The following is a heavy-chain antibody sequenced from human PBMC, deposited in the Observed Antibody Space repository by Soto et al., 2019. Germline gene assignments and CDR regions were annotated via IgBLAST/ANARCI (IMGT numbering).Heavy chain of an antibody. D-gene: IGHD3-22*01. V-gene: IGHV4-61*01. CDR1: GGSVSSGSYN. CDR2: ISNSGST. CDR3: ARDSLYYYDSAAYFHYYYYGLDV. Sequence: SETLSLTCTVSGGSVSSGSYNWNWIRQPPGRGLQWIGYISNSGSTNYHPSLKSRVTISLDTSKNQFSLRLSPVTAADTAVYFCARDSLYYYDSAAYFHYYYYGLDVWGQGTTVTVSS. J-gene: IGHJ6*02.